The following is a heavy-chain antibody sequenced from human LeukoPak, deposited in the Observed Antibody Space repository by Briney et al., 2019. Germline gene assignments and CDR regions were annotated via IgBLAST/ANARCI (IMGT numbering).Heavy chain of an antibody. CDR2: ISSSSSYI. J-gene: IGHJ4*02. CDR3: ARGLRYFDWLFATFDY. CDR1: GFTFSSYS. D-gene: IGHD3-9*01. Sequence: GGSLRLSCAASGFTFSSYSMNWVRQAPGKGLEWVSSISSSSSYIYYADSVKGRFTISRVNAKNTLYLQMNSLRAEDTAVYYCARGLRYFDWLFATFDYWGQGTLVTVSS. V-gene: IGHV3-21*01.